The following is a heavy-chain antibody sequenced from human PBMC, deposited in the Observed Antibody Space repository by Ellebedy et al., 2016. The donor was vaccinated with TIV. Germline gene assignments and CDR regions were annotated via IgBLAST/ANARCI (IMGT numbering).Heavy chain of an antibody. CDR1: GFTVSHNY. CDR3: ARDNAAAGTGNWFDP. J-gene: IGHJ5*02. Sequence: GESLKISCAVSGFTVSHNYFSWVRQAPGRGLEWVSVIYSGGKTYYAESVKGRFTISRHNSKNTLFLQMNNLRPEDTAVYYCARDNAAAGTGNWFDPWGQGTLVTVSS. D-gene: IGHD6-13*01. V-gene: IGHV3-53*04. CDR2: IYSGGKT.